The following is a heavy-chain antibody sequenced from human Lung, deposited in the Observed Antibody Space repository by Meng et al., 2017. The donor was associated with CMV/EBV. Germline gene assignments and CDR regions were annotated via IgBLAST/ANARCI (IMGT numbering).Heavy chain of an antibody. CDR1: GGTFSSYA. Sequence: SVKSCKASGGTFSSYAISWVRQAPGQGLEWMGGIIPILGIANYAQKFQGRVTITADKSTSTAYMELSSLRSEDTAVYYCARAFDSNYDYYYYGMDVWGQGTTVTVSS. CDR2: IIPILGIA. V-gene: IGHV1-69*10. CDR3: ARAFDSNYDYYYYGMDV. D-gene: IGHD4-11*01. J-gene: IGHJ6*02.